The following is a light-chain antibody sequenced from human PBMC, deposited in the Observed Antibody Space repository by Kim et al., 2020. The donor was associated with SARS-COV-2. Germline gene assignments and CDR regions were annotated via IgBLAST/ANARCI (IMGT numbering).Light chain of an antibody. CDR2: NNY. Sequence: QSVLTQPPSMSGDPGQSVTISCTGSNSNIGAGYEVHWYQQLPGTAPNLLIYNNYRRPSGVPDRFSGSTSATSASLAITWLQAEDEAVYYCQSYDTGLSGIIFGGGTQLTVL. CDR1: NSNIGAGYE. CDR3: QSYDTGLSGII. J-gene: IGLJ2*01. V-gene: IGLV1-40*01.